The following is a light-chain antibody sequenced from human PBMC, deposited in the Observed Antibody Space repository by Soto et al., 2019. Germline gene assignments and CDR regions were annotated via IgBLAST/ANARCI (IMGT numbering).Light chain of an antibody. CDR3: QQYYSTRT. CDR2: WAS. CDR1: QSVLYSSNNKNY. V-gene: IGKV4-1*01. Sequence: DIVMTKSPDSLAVSLGERATINCKSSQSVLYSSNNKNYLAWYQQKPGQPPKLLIYWASTRESVVPARFSGSGSGTDFTLTLSILQAEDVAGYYCQQYYSTRTFGQGTKVEIK. J-gene: IGKJ1*01.